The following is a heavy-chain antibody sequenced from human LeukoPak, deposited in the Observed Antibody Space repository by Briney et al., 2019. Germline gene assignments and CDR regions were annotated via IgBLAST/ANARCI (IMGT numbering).Heavy chain of an antibody. D-gene: IGHD6-13*01. CDR1: GGSISSGDYY. Sequence: SETLPLTCTVSGGSISSGDYYWSWIRQPPGKGLEWIGYIYYSGSTYYNPSLKSRVTISVDTSKNQFSLKLSSVTAADTAVYYCAILAAAGQDGFDYWGQGTLVTVSS. CDR2: IYYSGST. J-gene: IGHJ4*02. CDR3: AILAAAGQDGFDY. V-gene: IGHV4-30-4*01.